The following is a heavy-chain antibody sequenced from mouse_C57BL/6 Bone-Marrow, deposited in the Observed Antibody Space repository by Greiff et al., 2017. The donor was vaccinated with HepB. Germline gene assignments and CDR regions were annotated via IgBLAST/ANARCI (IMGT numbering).Heavy chain of an antibody. CDR3: ARSNSLLPRGAMDY. D-gene: IGHD1-1*01. CDR2: INPNNGGT. V-gene: IGHV1-18*01. Sequence: EVQLQQSGPELVKPGASVKIPSKASGYTFTDYNMDWVKQSHGKSLEWIGDINPNNGGTIYNQKFKGKATLTVDKSSSTAYMELRSLTSEDTAVYYCARSNSLLPRGAMDYWGQGTSVTVSS. J-gene: IGHJ4*01. CDR1: GYTFTDYN.